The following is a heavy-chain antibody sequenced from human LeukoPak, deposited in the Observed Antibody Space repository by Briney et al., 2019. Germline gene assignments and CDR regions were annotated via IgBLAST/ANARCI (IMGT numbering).Heavy chain of an antibody. Sequence: KSSESLSLTCTVSGGSISSYYWSWVRQPPGKGLEWIGAIHYSGGSNYNPALKSRVTILVDTSTNQFSLKLTALTPADTAVYYCGTTNSRPSLKSRVTISVDTSKNHFSLKLTSLTAPDTAVYYCARRGGTNLTPYYFDYWGQGNLVTASS. V-gene: IGHV4-59*08. CDR1: GGSISSYY. CDR3: GTTNSRPSLKSRVTISVDTSKNHFSLKLTSLTAPDTAVYYCARRGGTNLTPYYFDY. CDR2: IHYSGGS. J-gene: IGHJ4*02. D-gene: IGHD3-10*01.